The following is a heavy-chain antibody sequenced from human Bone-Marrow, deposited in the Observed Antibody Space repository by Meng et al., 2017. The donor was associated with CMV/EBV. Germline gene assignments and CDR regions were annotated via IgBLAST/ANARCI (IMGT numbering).Heavy chain of an antibody. V-gene: IGHV4-34*01. Sequence: SETLSLTCAVYGVSFSGYYWSWIRQPPGKGLEWIGEINHSGSTNYNPSLKSRVTISVDTSNNQFSLKLSSVTAADTAVYSCARGGSRGGDCYDYWGQGTLVTVSS. CDR2: INHSGST. D-gene: IGHD2-21*01. CDR3: ARGGSRGGDCYDY. CDR1: GVSFSGYY. J-gene: IGHJ4*02.